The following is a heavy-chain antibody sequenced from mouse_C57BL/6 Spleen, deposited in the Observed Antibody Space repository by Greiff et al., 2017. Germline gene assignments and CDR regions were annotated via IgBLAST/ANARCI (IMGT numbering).Heavy chain of an antibody. V-gene: IGHV1-82*01. Sequence: QVQLKESGPELVKPGASVKISCKASGYAFSSSWMNWVKQRPGKGLEWIGRIYPGDGDTNYNGKFKGKATLTAVKSSCTAYMQLSRLTSEDSAVYFCARGYASSRAFAYWGEGTLVTVAA. CDR1: GYAFSSSW. CDR3: ARGYASSRAFAY. D-gene: IGHD1-1*01. CDR2: IYPGDGDT. J-gene: IGHJ3*01.